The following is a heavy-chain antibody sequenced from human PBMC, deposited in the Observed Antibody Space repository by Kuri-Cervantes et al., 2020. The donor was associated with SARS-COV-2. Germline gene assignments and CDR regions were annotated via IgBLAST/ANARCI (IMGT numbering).Heavy chain of an antibody. CDR1: GGSFSNFY. CDR3: ARHPHAVAGPIDY. D-gene: IGHD6-19*01. J-gene: IGHJ4*02. Sequence: GSLRLSCAVYGGSFSNFYRSWIRQPPGKGLEWIGEINHSGSANYNPSLKSRVTISVDKSKNQLSLKLSSVTAADTAVYYCARHPHAVAGPIDYWGQGTLVTVSS. CDR2: INHSGSA. V-gene: IGHV4-34*01.